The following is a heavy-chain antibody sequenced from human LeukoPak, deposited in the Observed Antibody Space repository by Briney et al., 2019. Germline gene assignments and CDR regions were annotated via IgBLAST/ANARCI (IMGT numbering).Heavy chain of an antibody. V-gene: IGHV4-59*01. CDR2: IYYSGST. CDR3: ASTQQWLAFDH. Sequence: SETLSLTCTVSGGSISSYYWSWIRQPPGKGLEWIGYIYYSGSTNYNPSLKSRVTISVDTSKNQFSLRLSSVTAADTAVYCCASTQQWLAFDHWGQGILVTVSS. CDR1: GGSISSYY. D-gene: IGHD6-19*01. J-gene: IGHJ4*02.